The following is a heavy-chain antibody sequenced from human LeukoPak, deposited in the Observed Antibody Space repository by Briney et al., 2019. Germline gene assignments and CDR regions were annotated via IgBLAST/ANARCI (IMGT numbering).Heavy chain of an antibody. CDR1: GGSFSGYY. V-gene: IGHV4-34*01. D-gene: IGHD6-13*01. J-gene: IGHJ4*02. CDR2: IYHSGRT. CDR3: ARSIAAGSSLDY. Sequence: SETLSLTCAVYGGSFSGYYWSWIRQPPGKGLEWIGSIYHSGRTYYNPSLKSRLTISVDTSKNQFSLKLSSVTAADTAMYYCARSIAAGSSLDYWGQGTLVTVSS.